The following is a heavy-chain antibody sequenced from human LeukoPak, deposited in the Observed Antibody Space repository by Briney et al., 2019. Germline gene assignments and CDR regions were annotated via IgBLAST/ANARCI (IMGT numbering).Heavy chain of an antibody. Sequence: GGSLRLSCAASGFNFNIAWMNWVRQAPGKGLEWVANIKQDGNEKYYLDSVKGRFTISRDNAKNSLYLQMNSLRAEDTAVYYCARAVDDYVWGSYRPPGHWGQGTLVTVSS. CDR1: GFNFNIAW. D-gene: IGHD3-16*02. CDR2: IKQDGNEK. J-gene: IGHJ4*02. V-gene: IGHV3-7*05. CDR3: ARAVDDYVWGSYRPPGH.